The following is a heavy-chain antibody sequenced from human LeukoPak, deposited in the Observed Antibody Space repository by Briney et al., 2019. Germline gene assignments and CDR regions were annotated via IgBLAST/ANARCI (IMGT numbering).Heavy chain of an antibody. Sequence: SETLSLTCTVSGGSLSNYYWSWIRQPPGKGLEWIGEIKPGGITNYNPSLKSRVTISLDTSKNQLSLRLNSATAADTAVYYCVRGFSGVVGDYWGQGTLVTVST. CDR1: GGSLSNYY. J-gene: IGHJ4*02. V-gene: IGHV4-34*01. D-gene: IGHD3-10*01. CDR3: VRGFSGVVGDY. CDR2: IKPGGIT.